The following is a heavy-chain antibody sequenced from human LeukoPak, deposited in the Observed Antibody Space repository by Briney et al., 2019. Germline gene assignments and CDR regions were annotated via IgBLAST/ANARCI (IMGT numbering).Heavy chain of an antibody. CDR3: ATLVYGGYNWNDGPDRDAFDI. D-gene: IGHD1-20*01. CDR2: ISYDGSNR. Sequence: QSGGCLRLSCAASGFTFSTYAMHWVRQAPGKGLEWVAVISYDGSNRYSADSIKGRFSISRDNSKNTLYLQMNSLRAEDTAVYYCATLVYGGYNWNDGPDRDAFDIWGQGTMVTVSS. V-gene: IGHV3-30-3*01. J-gene: IGHJ3*02. CDR1: GFTFSTYA.